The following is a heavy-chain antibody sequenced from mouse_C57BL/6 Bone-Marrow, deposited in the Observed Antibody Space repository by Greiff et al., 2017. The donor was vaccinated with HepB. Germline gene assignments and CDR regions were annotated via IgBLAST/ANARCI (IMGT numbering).Heavy chain of an antibody. J-gene: IGHJ2*01. CDR3: ARAGPYFDY. CDR1: GFTFSDYG. D-gene: IGHD4-1*01. V-gene: IGHV5-17*01. CDR2: ISSGSSTI. Sequence: EVQVVESGGGLVKPGGSLKLSCAASGFTFSDYGMHWVRQAPEKGLEWVAYISSGSSTIYYADRVKGRFTISRDNAKNTLFLQMTSLRSEDTAMYYCARAGPYFDYWGQGTTLTVSS.